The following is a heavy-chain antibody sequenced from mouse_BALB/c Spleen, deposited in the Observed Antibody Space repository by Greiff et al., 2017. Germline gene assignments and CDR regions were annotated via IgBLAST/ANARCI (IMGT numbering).Heavy chain of an antibody. CDR1: GYTFPSYY. D-gene: IGHD2-14*01. CDR3: TRGYYRYDYAMDY. CDR2: INPSNGGT. V-gene: IGHV1S81*02. Sequence: VQLQQSGAELVKPGASVKLSCKASGYTFPSYYMYWVKQRPGQGLEWIGEINPSNGGTNFNEKFKSKATLTVDKSSSTAYMQLSSLTSEDSAVYYCTRGYYRYDYAMDYGGQGTS. J-gene: IGHJ4*01.